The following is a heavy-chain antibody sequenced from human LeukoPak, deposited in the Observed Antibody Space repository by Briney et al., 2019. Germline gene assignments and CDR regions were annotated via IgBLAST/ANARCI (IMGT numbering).Heavy chain of an antibody. V-gene: IGHV3-7*01. CDR2: IKQDGSEK. CDR3: ARERADWSGYYFDY. CDR1: GFTFSGYW. D-gene: IGHD3-3*01. Sequence: GGSLRLSCAASGFTFSGYWMSWVRQAPGKGLEWVANIKQDGSEKYYVDSVKGRFTISRDNAKNSLYLQMNSLRAEDTAVYYCARERADWSGYYFDYWGQGTLVTVSS. J-gene: IGHJ4*02.